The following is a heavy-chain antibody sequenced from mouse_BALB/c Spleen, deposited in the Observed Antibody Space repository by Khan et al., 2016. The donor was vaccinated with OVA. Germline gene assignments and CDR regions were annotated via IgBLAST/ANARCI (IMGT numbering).Heavy chain of an antibody. J-gene: IGHJ4*01. V-gene: IGHV9-3-1*01. CDR2: INTYTGEP. D-gene: IGHD2-14*01. CDR1: GYTFTTYG. Sequence: QIQLVQSGPELKKPGVTVKISCKASGYTFTTYGMNWVKQAPGKGLKWMGWINTYTGEPTYVDDFKGRFAFSLETSASTAYLQINNLKNEDTATYYCARVGYSGTMDYWGQGTSVTVSS. CDR3: ARVGYSGTMDY.